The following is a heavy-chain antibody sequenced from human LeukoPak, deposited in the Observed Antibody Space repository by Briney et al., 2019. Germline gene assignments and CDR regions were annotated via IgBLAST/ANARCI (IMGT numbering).Heavy chain of an antibody. J-gene: IGHJ4*02. CDR3: ARDLGYFDY. V-gene: IGHV3-53*01. Sequence: GGSLRLSCAASGFTVSSYYMSWVRQAPGKGLEGVSTIYSGGSTYYADSVKGRFTISRDNSKNTLYLQMNSLRAEDRAVYNCARDLGYFDYWGQGALVTVPS. CDR2: IYSGGST. CDR1: GFTVSSYY.